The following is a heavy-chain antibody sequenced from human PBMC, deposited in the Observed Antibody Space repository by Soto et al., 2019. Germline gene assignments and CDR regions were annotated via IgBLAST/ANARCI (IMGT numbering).Heavy chain of an antibody. V-gene: IGHV5-10-1*01. Sequence: GESLKISCTGSGYSFTNYLISWVRQMPVQGLEWMGRIDTSDSYSNYGTSFQGLVTISTHKSITTVYPQWTSLKASDTAMYFCARRRGGKIHTHFDVCGQGTAVTVYS. CDR2: IDTSDSYS. CDR1: GYSFTNYL. J-gene: IGHJ4*01. D-gene: IGHD5-18*01. CDR3: ARRRGGKIHTHFDV.